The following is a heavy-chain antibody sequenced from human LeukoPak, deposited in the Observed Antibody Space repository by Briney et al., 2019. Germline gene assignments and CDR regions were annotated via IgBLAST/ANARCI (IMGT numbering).Heavy chain of an antibody. CDR2: ICLDGRI. J-gene: IGHJ4*02. Sequence: SSETLSLTCTVSGGSITTRDCWCWVRQPPGKGLEWIGEICLDGRIHYTPSLRSRISISVDRSKDQFSLNLISVAAADTAIYFCASQGGLRNDFWGQGILVTVSS. D-gene: IGHD2-15*01. CDR1: GGSITTRDC. V-gene: IGHV4-4*02. CDR3: ASQGGLRNDF.